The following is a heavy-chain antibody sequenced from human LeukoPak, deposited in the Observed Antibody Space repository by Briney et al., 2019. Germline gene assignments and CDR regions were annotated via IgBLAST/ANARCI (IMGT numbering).Heavy chain of an antibody. V-gene: IGHV3-74*01. D-gene: IGHD1-26*01. CDR2: INSDGSST. CDR1: GFTFSSYW. CDR3: ARGRYSGSYLDY. Sequence: GGSLRLSCAASGFTFSSYWTHWVRHAPGKGLVWVSRINSDGSSTSYADSVKGRFTISRDNAKNTLYLQMNSLRAEDTAVYYCARGRYSGSYLDYWGQGTLVTVSS. J-gene: IGHJ4*03.